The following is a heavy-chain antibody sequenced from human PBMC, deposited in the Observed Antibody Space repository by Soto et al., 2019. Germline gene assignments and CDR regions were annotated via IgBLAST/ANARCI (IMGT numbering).Heavy chain of an antibody. CDR1: GFPFSYYY. D-gene: IGHD3-22*01. Sequence: PGGSLDLSCAPSGFPFSYYYMILVRPAPGKGLEWVSAISSSGGSTYYADAVKGRFTISRDNSKNTLYLQMNSLRAEDTAVYYCAKVSHYYDSSGPFDYWGQGTLVTVSS. CDR2: ISSSGGST. V-gene: IGHV3-23*01. J-gene: IGHJ4*02. CDR3: AKVSHYYDSSGPFDY.